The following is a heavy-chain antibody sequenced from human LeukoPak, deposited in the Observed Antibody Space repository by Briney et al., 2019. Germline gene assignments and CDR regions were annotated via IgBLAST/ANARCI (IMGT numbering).Heavy chain of an antibody. Sequence: GGSLRLSCAVSGFTFSNYAMSWVRQAPAKGLEWVSAIDGGGGDPYYADSVQGRFIISRDNSKNMLYLQMNSLRAEDTAAYYCAKDRAAAPDYWGQGPLVTASS. CDR3: AKDRAAAPDY. J-gene: IGHJ4*02. CDR1: GFTFSNYA. V-gene: IGHV3-23*01. D-gene: IGHD6-13*01. CDR2: IDGGGGDP.